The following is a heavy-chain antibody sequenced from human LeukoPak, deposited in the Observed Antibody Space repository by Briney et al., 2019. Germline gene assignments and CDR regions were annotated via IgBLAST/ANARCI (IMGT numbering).Heavy chain of an antibody. D-gene: IGHD3-3*01. Sequence: PSQTLSLTCAVSGGSISSGGYSWSWIRQPPGKGLEWIGYIYHSGSTYYNPSLKSRVTISVDTSKNQFSLKLSSVTAADTAVYYCARGLGDFWSAKAVSLDYWGQGTLVTVSS. CDR2: IYHSGST. CDR3: ARGLGDFWSAKAVSLDY. CDR1: GGSISSGGYS. J-gene: IGHJ4*02. V-gene: IGHV4-30-2*01.